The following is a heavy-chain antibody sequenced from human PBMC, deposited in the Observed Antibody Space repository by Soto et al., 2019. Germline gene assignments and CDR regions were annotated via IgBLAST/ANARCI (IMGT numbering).Heavy chain of an antibody. J-gene: IGHJ4*02. CDR1: GGSIRGSY. D-gene: IGHD6-19*01. CDR3: ARSVAVPGAHIDY. V-gene: IGHV4-59*01. Sequence: SETLSLTCSVSGGSIRGSYWSWIRQSPGKGLEWLGYVYYTGSTNYSPSLRSRVSISVDTSKNEFSLRLSSVTAADTAVYFCARSVAVPGAHIDYWGQGTQVTV. CDR2: VYYTGST.